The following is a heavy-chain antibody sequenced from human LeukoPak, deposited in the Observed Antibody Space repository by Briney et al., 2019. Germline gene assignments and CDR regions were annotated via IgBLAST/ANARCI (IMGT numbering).Heavy chain of an antibody. J-gene: IGHJ5*02. V-gene: IGHV4-4*02. CDR1: SDSIFTSNW. CDR3: ARRVSNWFDP. CDR2: IFHSGST. D-gene: IGHD3-16*01. Sequence: PSETLSLTCTVSSDSIFTSNWWSWVRQPPGKGLEWIGQIFHSGSTSYSPSLKSRVTISMDKSKNQISLRLTSVTAADTAVYYCARRVSNWFDPWGQGTLVTVSS.